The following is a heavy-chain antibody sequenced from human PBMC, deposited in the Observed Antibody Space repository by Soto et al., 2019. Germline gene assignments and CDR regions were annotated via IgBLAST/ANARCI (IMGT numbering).Heavy chain of an antibody. Sequence: EVQLVESGGGLVKPGGSLRLSCAASGFTFSSYSMNWVRQAPGKGLEWVSSISSSSSYIYYADSVKGRFTISRDNAKNLLYLHMNSLRAEDTAVYYCAMFLPSPAAPTDAFDIWGQGTMVTVSS. CDR1: GFTFSSYS. J-gene: IGHJ3*02. CDR2: ISSSSSYI. D-gene: IGHD2-2*01. CDR3: AMFLPSPAAPTDAFDI. V-gene: IGHV3-21*01.